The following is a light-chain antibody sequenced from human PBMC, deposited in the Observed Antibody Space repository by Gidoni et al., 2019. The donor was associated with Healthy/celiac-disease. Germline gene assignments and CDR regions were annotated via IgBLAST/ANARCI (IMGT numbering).Light chain of an antibody. CDR1: QSISSY. V-gene: IGKV1-39*01. CDR3: QQSYSTPPEYT. Sequence: DIRMTQSTASLYTSVGDRVTITCRASQSISSYLNWYQQKPVKAPKLLIYAASSLQSGVPSRFSGRGSGTDFTLTISSLQPEDFATDYCQQSYSTPPEYTFGQGTKLEIK. CDR2: AAS. J-gene: IGKJ2*01.